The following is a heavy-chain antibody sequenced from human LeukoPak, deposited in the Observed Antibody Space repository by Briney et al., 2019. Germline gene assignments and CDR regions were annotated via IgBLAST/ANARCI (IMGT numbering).Heavy chain of an antibody. V-gene: IGHV3-33*06. CDR1: GFTFSSYG. CDR3: AKDQGIYCSGGRCYSGYFES. CDR2: IWSDESNM. D-gene: IGHD2-15*01. Sequence: PGRSLRLSCIASGFTFSSYGMHWVRQAPGKGLEWVALIWSDESNMYYADSVKGRFTISRDNSKNTVYLHMNSLRADDTAVYYCAKDQGIYCSGGRCYSGYFESWGQRSLVTVSS. J-gene: IGHJ4*02.